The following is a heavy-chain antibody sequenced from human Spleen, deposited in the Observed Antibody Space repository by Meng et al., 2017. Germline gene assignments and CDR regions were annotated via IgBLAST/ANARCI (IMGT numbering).Heavy chain of an antibody. J-gene: IGHJ4*01. CDR1: GDSTNRGSHY. CDR2: IYASGIT. CDR3: ARRFDSSAYFFDY. V-gene: IGHV4-61*02. D-gene: IGHD3-22*01. Sequence: QLQGSATGRVNPVQTPSLPCNVSGDSTNRGSHYWNWLRRPAGKGLEWIGRIYASGITKYNPSLKSRVTISVETSKNLFSLKLSSVTAADTAVYYCARRFDSSAYFFDYWGHGTVVTVSS.